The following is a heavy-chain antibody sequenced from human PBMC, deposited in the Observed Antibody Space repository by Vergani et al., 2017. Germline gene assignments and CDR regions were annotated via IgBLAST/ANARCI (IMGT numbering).Heavy chain of an antibody. CDR3: ARDGDSGYDEEGFGY. D-gene: IGHD5-12*01. Sequence: EVQLVESGGGLVQPGGSLRLSCAASGFTFSSYEMNWVRQAPGKGLEWVSYISSSGSTIYYADSVKGRFTISGYNAKNSLYLQMNSLRAEDTAVYYCARDGDSGYDEEGFGYWGQGTLVTVSS. J-gene: IGHJ4*02. V-gene: IGHV3-48*03. CDR2: ISSSGSTI. CDR1: GFTFSSYE.